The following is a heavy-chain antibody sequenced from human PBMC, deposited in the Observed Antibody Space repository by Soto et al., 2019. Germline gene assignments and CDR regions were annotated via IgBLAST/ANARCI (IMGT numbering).Heavy chain of an antibody. CDR2: IRSKAYGGTT. V-gene: IGHV3-49*03. J-gene: IGHJ3*02. CDR1: GFTFGDYA. D-gene: IGHD7-27*01. CDR3: TRDRTGDAFDI. Sequence: GSLRLSCTASGFTFGDYAMSWFRQAPGKGLEWVGFIRSKAYGGTTEYAASVKGRFTISRDDSKSIAYLQMNSLKTEDTAVYYCTRDRTGDAFDIWGQGTMVTVSS.